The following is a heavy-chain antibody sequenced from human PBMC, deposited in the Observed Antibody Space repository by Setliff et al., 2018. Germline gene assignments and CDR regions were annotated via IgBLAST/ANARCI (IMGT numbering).Heavy chain of an antibody. Sequence: ASVKVSCKASGYTFTSHYMHWVRQAPGLGLEWMGTINPSSGRTSYAQKFQGRVTMTRDMSTSTVYMDMSSLRSEDTAVYYCARDVFPYHYEGAFDIWGQGTMVTVS. J-gene: IGHJ3*02. V-gene: IGHV1-46*01. CDR2: INPSSGRT. CDR1: GYTFTSHY. CDR3: ARDVFPYHYEGAFDI. D-gene: IGHD3-22*01.